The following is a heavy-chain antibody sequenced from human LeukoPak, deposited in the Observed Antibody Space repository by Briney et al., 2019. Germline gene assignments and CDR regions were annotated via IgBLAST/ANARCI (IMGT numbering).Heavy chain of an antibody. Sequence: GRSLRLSCAASGFTFNGYAMHWVRQAPGKGLEWVALIAYDGGSNKYYADSVKGRFTISRDNSKNTLCLQMNSLRAEDTAVYYCAREERGHLVGYWGQGTLVTVSS. J-gene: IGHJ4*02. CDR1: GFTFNGYA. V-gene: IGHV3-30-3*01. D-gene: IGHD6-6*01. CDR3: AREERGHLVGY. CDR2: IAYDGGSNK.